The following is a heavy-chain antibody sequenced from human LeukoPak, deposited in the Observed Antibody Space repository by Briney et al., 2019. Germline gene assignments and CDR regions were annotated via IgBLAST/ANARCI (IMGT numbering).Heavy chain of an antibody. V-gene: IGHV1-2*02. J-gene: IGHJ5*02. D-gene: IGHD2-15*01. CDR2: LNPHSGVT. Sequence: ASVKDSCRASGYTLTGYYMHWVRQAPGRGLEWMGWLNPHSGVTNYAQKFQGRVSMTRDTSISTAYMELSRLRSDDTAVYYCAREAQGGWFDPWGQGTLVTVSS. CDR1: GYTLTGYY. CDR3: AREAQGGWFDP.